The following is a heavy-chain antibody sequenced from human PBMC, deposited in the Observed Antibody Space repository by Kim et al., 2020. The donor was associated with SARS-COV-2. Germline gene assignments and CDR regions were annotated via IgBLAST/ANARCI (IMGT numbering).Heavy chain of an antibody. CDR1: GFTFSSYS. Sequence: GGSLRLSCAASGFTFSSYSMNWVRQAPGKGLEWVSSISSSSSYIYYADSVKGRFTISRDNAKNSLYLQMNSLRAEDTAVYYCARPLRAYDSSGYYYHYDYGMDVWGQGTTVTVSS. J-gene: IGHJ6*02. CDR2: ISSSSSYI. V-gene: IGHV3-21*01. CDR3: ARPLRAYDSSGYYYHYDYGMDV. D-gene: IGHD3-22*01.